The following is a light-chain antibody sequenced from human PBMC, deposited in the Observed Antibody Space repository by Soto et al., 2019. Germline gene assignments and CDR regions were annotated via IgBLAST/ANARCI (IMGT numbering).Light chain of an antibody. CDR1: QSISSY. J-gene: IGKJ3*01. Sequence: DIQMTQSPSSLSASVGDRVTITCRACQSISSYLNWYQQKPGKAPKLLIYAASSLQSGVPSRFSGSGAGTDFTLTISSLQPEDFATYYCQQSYGTPFTFGPGTTVDIK. CDR3: QQSYGTPFT. CDR2: AAS. V-gene: IGKV1-39*01.